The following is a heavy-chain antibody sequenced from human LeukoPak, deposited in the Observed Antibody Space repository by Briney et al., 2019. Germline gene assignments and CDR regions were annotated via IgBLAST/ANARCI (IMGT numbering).Heavy chain of an antibody. Sequence: GASVKVSCKASGYTFTGYYMHWVRQAPGQGLEWMGRIIPILGIANYAQKFQGRVTITADKSTSTAYMELSSLRSEDTAVYYCARDRAGKEMATITLGYRGQGTLVTVSS. J-gene: IGHJ4*02. CDR3: ARDRAGKEMATITLGY. CDR2: IIPILGIA. V-gene: IGHV1-69*04. D-gene: IGHD5-24*01. CDR1: GYTFTGYY.